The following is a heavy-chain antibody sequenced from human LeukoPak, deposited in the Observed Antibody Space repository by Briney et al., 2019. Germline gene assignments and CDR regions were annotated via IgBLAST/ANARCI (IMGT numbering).Heavy chain of an antibody. CDR1: GFTFSSYE. Sequence: PGGSLRLSCAASGFTFSSYEMNWVRQAPGKGLEWVSYIASGGGANRFYSESVKVRFTISRDNAKNSLYLHMNSLRAEDTGVYYCARRGTTTRGPAGLDVWGQGTTVTVSS. J-gene: IGHJ6*02. D-gene: IGHD1-26*01. CDR2: IASGGGANR. CDR3: ARRGTTTRGPAGLDV. V-gene: IGHV3-48*03.